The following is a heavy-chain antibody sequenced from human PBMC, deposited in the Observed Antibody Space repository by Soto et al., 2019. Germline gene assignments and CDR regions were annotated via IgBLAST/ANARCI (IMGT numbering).Heavy chain of an antibody. V-gene: IGHV4-30-4*01. CDR1: GGSVNSVDYY. CDR2: IFYSGRT. CDR3: ARIQRDTAFGHFDY. Sequence: SETLSLTCTVSGGSVNSVDYYWSWIRQPPGEGLEWIGYIFYSGRTDYNPSLKSRVSISVDTSKNQFSLELTSVTAADTAVYYCARIQRDTAFGHFDYWGRGTLVTVS. J-gene: IGHJ4*02. D-gene: IGHD5-18*01.